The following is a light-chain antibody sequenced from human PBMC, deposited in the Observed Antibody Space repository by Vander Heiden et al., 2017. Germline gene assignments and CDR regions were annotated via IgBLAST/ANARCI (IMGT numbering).Light chain of an antibody. CDR3: QQYNTYWT. CDR2: KAS. Sequence: DIHMTQSPSTLSASVADRITITCRASQSISTDLAWYQRKPGTAPKLLIYKASTLESGVPSRFSGSGSGTEFTITISSLQPDDFATYYCQQYNTYWTSGQGTKVEIK. J-gene: IGKJ1*01. V-gene: IGKV1-5*03. CDR1: QSISTD.